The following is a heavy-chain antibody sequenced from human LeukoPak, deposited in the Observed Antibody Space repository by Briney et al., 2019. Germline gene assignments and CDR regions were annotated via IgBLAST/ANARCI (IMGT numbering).Heavy chain of an antibody. V-gene: IGHV4-34*01. CDR3: ARDPARPRNYYGSGSFVYYGMDV. J-gene: IGHJ6*04. Sequence: SETLSLTCAVYGGSFSGYYWSWLRQPPGKGLEWIGEINHSGSTNYNPSLKSRVTISVDTSKNQFSLKLSSVTAADTAVYYCARDPARPRNYYGSGSFVYYGMDVWGKGTTVTVSS. D-gene: IGHD3-10*01. CDR2: INHSGST. CDR1: GGSFSGYY.